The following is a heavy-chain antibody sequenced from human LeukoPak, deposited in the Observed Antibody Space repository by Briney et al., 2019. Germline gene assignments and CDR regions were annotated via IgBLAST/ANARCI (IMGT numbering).Heavy chain of an antibody. J-gene: IGHJ3*02. CDR1: GGSFSGYY. Sequence: SETLSPTCAVYGGSFSGYYWSWSRPPPGEGLEWIWEINHSGSTNYNPSLKSRVTISVDTSKNPFSLKLSSVTAADTAVYYCARSQQRITIFGVVITESAFDIWGQGTMVTVSS. D-gene: IGHD3-3*01. V-gene: IGHV4-34*01. CDR3: ARSQQRITIFGVVITESAFDI. CDR2: INHSGST.